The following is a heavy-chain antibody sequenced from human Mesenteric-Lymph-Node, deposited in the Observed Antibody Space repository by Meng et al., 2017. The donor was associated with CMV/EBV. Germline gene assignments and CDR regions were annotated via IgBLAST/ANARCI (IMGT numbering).Heavy chain of an antibody. CDR2: INPNSGVS. CDR3: ARDNVNPEGFDP. CDR1: GYTFTDFY. J-gene: IGHJ5*02. V-gene: IGHV1-2*06. Sequence: QVQLVQSRAELGNPGASVMVSCKASGYTFTDFYIHWVRQAPGQGLEWMGRINPNSGVSNSAQNFQGRVTMTRDTSISTAYMELGRLTSDDTAVYYCARDNVNPEGFDPWGQGTLVTVSS. D-gene: IGHD2/OR15-2a*01.